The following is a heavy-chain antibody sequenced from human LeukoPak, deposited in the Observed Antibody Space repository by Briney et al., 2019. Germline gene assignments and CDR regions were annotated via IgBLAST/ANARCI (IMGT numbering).Heavy chain of an antibody. Sequence: GGSLRLSCAASGFTVSSNYMSWVRQAPGKGLEWVSVIYSGGTTYYADSVKGRFTISRDNSKNTLYLQMNSLRAEDTAVYYCARVGITMVREGWFDPWGQGTLVTVSS. CDR3: ARVGITMVREGWFDP. CDR1: GFTVSSNY. V-gene: IGHV3-66*01. J-gene: IGHJ5*02. D-gene: IGHD3-10*01. CDR2: IYSGGTT.